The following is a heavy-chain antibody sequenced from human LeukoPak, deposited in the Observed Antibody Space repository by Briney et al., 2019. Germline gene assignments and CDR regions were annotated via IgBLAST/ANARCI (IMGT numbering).Heavy chain of an antibody. V-gene: IGHV1-2*02. CDR3: AREPSGSGSYDY. CDR2: IYPNSGGT. D-gene: IGHD3-10*01. CDR1: GRTFPGYY. J-gene: IGHJ4*02. Sequence: ASVKVSCKASGRTFPGYYMHWVRQAPGQGLEWMGWIYPNSGGTNYAQKFQGRVTMTRDTSISTAYMELSRLRSDDTAVYYCAREPSGSGSYDYWGQGTLVTVSS.